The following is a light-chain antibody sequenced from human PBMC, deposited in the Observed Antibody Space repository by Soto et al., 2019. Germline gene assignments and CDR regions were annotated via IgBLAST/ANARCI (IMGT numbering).Light chain of an antibody. CDR1: SSDVGAYNF. V-gene: IGLV2-14*01. J-gene: IGLJ2*01. CDR3: SSYTPHSTVV. CDR2: EVT. Sequence: QSALTQPASVSGSPGQSITISCAGTSSDVGAYNFVSWYQQHPGKAPKLMIYEVTNRPSGVSNRFSGSKSGNTASLTISGLHAEDEADYYCSSYTPHSTVVFGGGTKLTVL.